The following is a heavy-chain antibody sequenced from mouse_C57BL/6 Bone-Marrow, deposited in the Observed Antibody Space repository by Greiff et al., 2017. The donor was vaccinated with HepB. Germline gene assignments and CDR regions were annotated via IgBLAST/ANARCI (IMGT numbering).Heavy chain of an antibody. CDR3: PRNPFYYDYPAWFAY. CDR2: IYPGDGDT. J-gene: IGHJ3*01. D-gene: IGHD2-4*01. Sequence: VQLQESGAELVKPGASVKISCKASGYAFSSYWMNWVKQRPGKGLEWIGQIYPGDGDTNYNGKFKGKATLTADKSSSTAYMQLSSLTSEDSAVYFCPRNPFYYDYPAWFAYWGQGTLVTVSA. CDR1: GYAFSSYW. V-gene: IGHV1-80*01.